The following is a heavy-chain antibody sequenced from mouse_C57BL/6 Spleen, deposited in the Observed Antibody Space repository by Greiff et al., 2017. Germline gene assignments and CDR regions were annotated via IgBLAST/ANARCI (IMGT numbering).Heavy chain of an antibody. CDR1: GYTFTDYN. J-gene: IGHJ4*01. V-gene: IGHV1-18*01. D-gene: IGHD1-3*01. CDR2: INPNNGGT. CDR3: ARSGDNYPFDYAMDY. Sequence: VQLQQSGPELVKPGASVKIPCKASGYTFTDYNMDWVKQSHGKSLEWIGDINPNNGGTIYNQKFKGKATLTVDKSSSTAYMELRSLTSEDTAFYYCARSGDNYPFDYAMDYWGQGTSLTVSS.